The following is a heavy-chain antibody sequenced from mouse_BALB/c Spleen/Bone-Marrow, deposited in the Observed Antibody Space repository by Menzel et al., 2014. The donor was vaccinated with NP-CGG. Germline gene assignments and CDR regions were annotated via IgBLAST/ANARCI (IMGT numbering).Heavy chain of an antibody. CDR2: IYPGDGDT. CDR1: GYAFSRSW. V-gene: IGHV1-82*01. D-gene: IGHD4-1*01. Sequence: QVQLQQSGPELVKPGASVKISCKASGYAFSRSWMNWVKQRPGQGLEWIGRIYPGDGDTNYNGKFRGKATLTADKSSSTAYMQLSSLTSVDSAVYFCARSLNLTRTGVAYWGQGTLVTVSA. CDR3: ARSLNLTRTGVAY. J-gene: IGHJ3*01.